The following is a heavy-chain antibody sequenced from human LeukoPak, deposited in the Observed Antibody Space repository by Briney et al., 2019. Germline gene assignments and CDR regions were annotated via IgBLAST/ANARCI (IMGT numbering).Heavy chain of an antibody. V-gene: IGHV3-7*01. Sequence: RGSLRLSCAASGFTFTTYSMNWVRQAPGKGLEWVANIKQDGSEKYYVDSVKGRFIISRDNAKNSLYLQMNSLRAEDTAVYYCARVGYGDYRIDYWGQGTLVTVSS. CDR2: IKQDGSEK. J-gene: IGHJ4*02. CDR1: GFTFTTYS. CDR3: ARVGYGDYRIDY. D-gene: IGHD4-17*01.